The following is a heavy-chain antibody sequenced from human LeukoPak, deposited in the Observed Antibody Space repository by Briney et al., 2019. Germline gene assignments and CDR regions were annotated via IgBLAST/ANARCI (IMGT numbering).Heavy chain of an antibody. CDR2: ISSSSSTI. J-gene: IGHJ4*02. CDR1: GFTFSSYS. CDR3: ARRPNYYGSGSYHHFDY. D-gene: IGHD3-10*01. Sequence: PGGSLRLSCAASGFTFSSYSMNWVRQAPGKGLEWVSYISSSSSTIYYADSVKGRSTISRDSAKNSLYLQMNSLRAEDTAVYYCARRPNYYGSGSYHHFDYWGQGTLVTVSS. V-gene: IGHV3-48*01.